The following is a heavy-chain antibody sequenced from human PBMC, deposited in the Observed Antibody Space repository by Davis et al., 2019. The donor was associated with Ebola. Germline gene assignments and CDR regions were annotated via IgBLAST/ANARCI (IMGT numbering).Heavy chain of an antibody. D-gene: IGHD2-21*01. CDR3: ARVVYSHGGRGLGVFDV. Sequence: GESLKISCAASGFSFSGFWMSWVRQTPEKGLEWVAQTKQDGSETYFVDSVKGRFAVSRDNAKRSTYLRMSSLRVEDTAVYYCARVVYSHGGRGLGVFDVWGQGTMVIVSP. J-gene: IGHJ3*01. V-gene: IGHV3-7*03. CDR2: TKQDGSET. CDR1: GFSFSGFW.